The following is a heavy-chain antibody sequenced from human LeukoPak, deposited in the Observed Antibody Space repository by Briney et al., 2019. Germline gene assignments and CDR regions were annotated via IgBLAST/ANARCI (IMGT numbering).Heavy chain of an antibody. J-gene: IGHJ4*02. CDR3: ARGYGFDY. CDR1: GFTFSTYW. CDR2: INSDGSRT. D-gene: IGHD4-17*01. V-gene: IGHV3-74*01. Sequence: PRGSLRLSCADSGFTFSTYWMHWVRQAPGKGLVWVSLINSDGSRTNYADSVKGRFTISRDNAKKMLYLQMNSLRAEDTAVYYCARGYGFDYWGQGTLVTVSS.